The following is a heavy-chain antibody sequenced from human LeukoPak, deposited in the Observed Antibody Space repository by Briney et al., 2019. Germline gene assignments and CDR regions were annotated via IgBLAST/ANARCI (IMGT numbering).Heavy chain of an antibody. CDR1: GYTFTSYD. Sequence: ASVKVSCKASGYTFTSYDINWVRQAPGQGLEWMGRININSGGINYAQKFQGRVTMTRATSISTAYMELSRLRFDDTAVYYCARDRDGGVGTMDYWGQGTLVPVSS. D-gene: IGHD3-3*01. V-gene: IGHV1-2*06. J-gene: IGHJ4*02. CDR3: ARDRDGGVGTMDY. CDR2: ININSGGI.